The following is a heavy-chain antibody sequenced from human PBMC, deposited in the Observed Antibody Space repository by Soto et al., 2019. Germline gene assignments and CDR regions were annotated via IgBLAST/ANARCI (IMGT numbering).Heavy chain of an antibody. CDR3: ARDLRGDGGGDY. D-gene: IGHD3-16*01. J-gene: IGHJ4*02. V-gene: IGHV4-4*07. CDR1: GGSISKSY. CDR2: IYSSGSI. Sequence: QVQLQESGPGLVKPSETLTLVCTVSGGSISKSYWSWIRQPAEKGLEWIGRIYSSGSINYNPSLESRVTMSVDTSKNQFSLELRYVTAADTAIYYCARDLRGDGGGDYWGQGTLVIVSS.